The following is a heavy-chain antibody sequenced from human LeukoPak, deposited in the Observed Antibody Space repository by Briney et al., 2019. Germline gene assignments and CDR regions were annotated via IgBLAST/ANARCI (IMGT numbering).Heavy chain of an antibody. V-gene: IGHV4-59*01. CDR1: GGSISSYY. D-gene: IGHD2-21*01. CDR2: IYYSGST. CDR3: ARGVVIAPQTFDY. Sequence: SETLSLTCTVSGGSISSYYWSWIRQPPGKGLEWIGYIYYSGSTSYNPSLKSRVTISVDTSKNQFSLKLSSVTAADTAVYYCARGVVIAPQTFDYWGQGTLVTVSS. J-gene: IGHJ4*02.